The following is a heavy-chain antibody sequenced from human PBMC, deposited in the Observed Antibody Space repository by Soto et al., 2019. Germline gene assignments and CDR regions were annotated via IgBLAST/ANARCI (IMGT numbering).Heavy chain of an antibody. CDR2: INAGNGNT. CDR3: AREEIVVVSSSSNSYHYYYMDV. Sequence: GASVKVSCKASGYTFTSYAMHWVRQAPGQRLEWMGWINAGNGNTKYSQKFQGRVTITRDTSASTAYMELSSLRSEDTAVYYCAREEIVVVSSSSNSYHYYYMDVPARGTTDTVSS. CDR1: GYTFTSYA. J-gene: IGHJ6*03. D-gene: IGHD2-2*01. V-gene: IGHV1-3*01.